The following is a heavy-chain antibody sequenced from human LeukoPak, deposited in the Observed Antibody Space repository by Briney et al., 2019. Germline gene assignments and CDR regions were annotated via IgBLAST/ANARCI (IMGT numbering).Heavy chain of an antibody. CDR3: ARDSPQWELLGLLYYYYGMDV. Sequence: HPGGSLRLSCAASGFTFSGSAMHWVRQASGKGLEWVGRIRSKANSYATAYAASVKGRFTISRDDSKNTAYLQMNSLKTEDTAVYYCARDSPQWELLGLLYYYYGMDVWGQGTTVTVSS. CDR2: IRSKANSYAT. V-gene: IGHV3-73*01. CDR1: GFTFSGSA. D-gene: IGHD1-26*01. J-gene: IGHJ6*02.